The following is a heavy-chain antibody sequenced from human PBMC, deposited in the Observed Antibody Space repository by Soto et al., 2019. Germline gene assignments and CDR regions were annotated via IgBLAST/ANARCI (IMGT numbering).Heavy chain of an antibody. D-gene: IGHD2-21*02. CDR2: ISAYNGNT. Sequence: QVQLVQSGAEVKKPGASVKVSCKASGYTFTSNGISWVRQAPGQGLEWMGWISAYNGNTNYAQKLQGRVTMTTDTSSSTAYMELRSLRSDDTAVYYCARDLAYCGGDCYPIDYWGQGTLVTVSS. J-gene: IGHJ4*02. CDR1: GYTFTSNG. CDR3: ARDLAYCGGDCYPIDY. V-gene: IGHV1-18*01.